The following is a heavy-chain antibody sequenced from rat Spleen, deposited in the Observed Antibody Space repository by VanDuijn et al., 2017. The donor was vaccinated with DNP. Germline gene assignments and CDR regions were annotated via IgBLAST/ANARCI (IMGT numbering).Heavy chain of an antibody. Sequence: EVQLVESGGGLLQPGRSLRLSCAASGFTFSNYVMAWIRQAPTKGLEWIASISPNGGSTYYPGSVKGRFTISRDNAEDTVYLQMNSLRSEDTATYYCAKEHHGYNYHYYYAMDAWGQGTSVTVSS. CDR2: ISPNGGST. J-gene: IGHJ4*01. CDR3: AKEHHGYNYHYYYAMDA. D-gene: IGHD1-4*01. V-gene: IGHV5-19*01. CDR1: GFTFSNYV.